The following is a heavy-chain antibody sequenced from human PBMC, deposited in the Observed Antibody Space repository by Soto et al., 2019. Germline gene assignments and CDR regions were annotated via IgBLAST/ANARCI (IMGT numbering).Heavy chain of an antibody. Sequence: SVKVSCKASGGTFSSYAISWVRQAPGQGLEWMGGIIPIFGTANYAQKFQGRVTVTGDKSTSTVYMELSNLRSEDTAVYYCAREGGNETLQPSYNWFDTWGQGTLVTV. CDR1: GGTFSSYA. CDR3: AREGGNETLQPSYNWFDT. CDR2: IIPIFGTA. D-gene: IGHD1-1*01. J-gene: IGHJ5*02. V-gene: IGHV1-69*06.